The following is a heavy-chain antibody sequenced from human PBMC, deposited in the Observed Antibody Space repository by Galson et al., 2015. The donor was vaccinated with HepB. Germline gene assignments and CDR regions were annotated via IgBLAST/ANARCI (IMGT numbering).Heavy chain of an antibody. D-gene: IGHD3-10*01. CDR2: INRSGST. Sequence: LSLTCTVYGGSFSTNYWTWIRQTPGKGLEWIGEINRSGSTKFNPSLESRVTLSIDTSKNQISLTLISVTAADTAVYYCARGRNLWFGELLSPPYDYYGMDVWGKGTAVTVSS. CDR3: ARGRNLWFGELLSPPYDYYGMDV. J-gene: IGHJ6*04. CDR1: GGSFSTNY. V-gene: IGHV4-34*01.